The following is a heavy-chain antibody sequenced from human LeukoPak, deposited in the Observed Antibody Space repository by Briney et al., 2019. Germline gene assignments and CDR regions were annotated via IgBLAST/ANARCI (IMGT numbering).Heavy chain of an antibody. V-gene: IGHV3-48*01. D-gene: IGHD6-6*01. J-gene: IGHJ4*02. CDR2: ISGSSSTI. CDR3: ARKNTTSSEDY. Sequence: TGGSLRLSCVASGFSFSSYSMNWVRQASGKGLEWVSLISGSSSTIDYADSVKGRFTISRDNGKNSLFLHMNSLRAEDTAVYYCARKNTTSSEDYWGQGTLVTVSS. CDR1: GFSFSSYS.